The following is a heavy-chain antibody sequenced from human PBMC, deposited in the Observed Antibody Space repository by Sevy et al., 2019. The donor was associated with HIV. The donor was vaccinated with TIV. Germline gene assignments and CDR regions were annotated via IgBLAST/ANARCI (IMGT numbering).Heavy chain of an antibody. Sequence: ASVKVSCKASGYTFTRYGISWVRQAPGQGLEWMGWSSAYNGTTNDAQKLQGRVTMTTDTSTSTAYMELRRLRSDDTAVYYCARDRNNYDSSGYPKGIDVWRHGTTVTVSS. CDR2: SSAYNGTT. CDR3: ARDRNNYDSSGYPKGIDV. V-gene: IGHV1-18*01. CDR1: GYTFTRYG. D-gene: IGHD3-22*01. J-gene: IGHJ6*02.